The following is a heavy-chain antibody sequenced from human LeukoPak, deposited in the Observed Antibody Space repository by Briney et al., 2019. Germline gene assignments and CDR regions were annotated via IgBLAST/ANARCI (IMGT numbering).Heavy chain of an antibody. CDR2: ISSSGSTI. V-gene: IGHV3-11*01. CDR3: AKSATMVRGVNDAFDI. J-gene: IGHJ3*02. CDR1: GFTFSDYY. Sequence: GGSLRLSCAASGFTFSDYYMSWIRQAPGKGLEWVSYISSSGSTIYYADSVKGRFTISRDNSKNTLYLQMNSLRAEDTAVYYCAKSATMVRGVNDAFDIWGQGTMVTVSS. D-gene: IGHD3-10*01.